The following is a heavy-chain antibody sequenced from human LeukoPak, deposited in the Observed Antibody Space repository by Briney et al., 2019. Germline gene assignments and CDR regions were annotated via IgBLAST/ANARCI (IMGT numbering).Heavy chain of an antibody. D-gene: IGHD2-15*01. Sequence: SETLSLTCTVSGXSISSYYWSWIRQPAGKGLEWIGRIYTSGSTNYNPSLKSRVTMSVDTSKNQFSLKLSSVTAADTAVYYCARVFCSGGSCYPNYYYYYGMDVWGQGTTVTVSS. CDR3: ARVFCSGGSCYPNYYYYYGMDV. CDR2: IYTSGST. CDR1: GXSISSYY. J-gene: IGHJ6*02. V-gene: IGHV4-4*07.